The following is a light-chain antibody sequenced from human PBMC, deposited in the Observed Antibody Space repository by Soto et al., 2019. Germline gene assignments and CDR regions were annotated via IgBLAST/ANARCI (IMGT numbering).Light chain of an antibody. V-gene: IGKV3-15*01. CDR2: GAS. CDR3: QQYNSWPVT. Sequence: EIVMTQSPATLSVSPGERVTLSCRASQSVSNNLVWYQQKPGQAPRLLIYGASTRATGIPARFSGSGSGTEFSLTVSSLQSEDFADYYCQQYNSWPVTFGGGTKVDIK. J-gene: IGKJ4*01. CDR1: QSVSNN.